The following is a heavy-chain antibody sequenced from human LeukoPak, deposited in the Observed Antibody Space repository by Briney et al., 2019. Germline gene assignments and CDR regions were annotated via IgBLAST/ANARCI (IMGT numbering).Heavy chain of an antibody. CDR1: GFTFSNAW. J-gene: IGHJ4*02. V-gene: IGHV3-23*01. D-gene: IGHD2-15*01. CDR2: ISGSGGST. Sequence: TGGSLRLSCAASGFTFSNAWMSWVRQAPGKGLEWVSAISGSGGSTYYADSVKGRFTISRDNSKNTLYLQMNSLRAEDTAVYYCAKDRVVALVDYWGQGTLVTVSS. CDR3: AKDRVVALVDY.